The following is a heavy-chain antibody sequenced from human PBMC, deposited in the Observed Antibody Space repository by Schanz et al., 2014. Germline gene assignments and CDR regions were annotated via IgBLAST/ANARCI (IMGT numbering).Heavy chain of an antibody. CDR1: GFTFSSYS. D-gene: IGHD6-13*01. CDR2: VSRSTPDI. Sequence: EVQLLESGGGLVQPGGSLRLSCTASGFTFSSYSMNWVRQAPGKGLEWVSYVSRSTPDIYYADSVKGRFTISRDNAKRSLFLQMNSLRVEDTAVYFCVSQTGSPNYWGQGTLVTVSS. J-gene: IGHJ4*02. CDR3: VSQTGSPNY. V-gene: IGHV3-48*04.